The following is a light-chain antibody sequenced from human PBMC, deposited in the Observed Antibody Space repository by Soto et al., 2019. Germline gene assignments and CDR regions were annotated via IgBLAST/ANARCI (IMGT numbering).Light chain of an antibody. J-gene: IGKJ1*01. Sequence: IVWTQSAGTLSLSPGERATLSGRASQSVSSNYLAWYQQKPGQAPRLLIYGASTRATGVPDRFSGSGSGTDFTLTISSLEPQDSAVYYCQQRSNWPRTFGQGTKLDIK. CDR2: GAS. CDR3: QQRSNWPRT. CDR1: QSVSSNY. V-gene: IGKV3D-20*02.